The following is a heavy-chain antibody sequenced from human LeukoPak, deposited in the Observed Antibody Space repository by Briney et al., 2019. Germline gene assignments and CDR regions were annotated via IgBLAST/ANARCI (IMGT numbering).Heavy chain of an antibody. J-gene: IGHJ4*02. V-gene: IGHV1-24*01. CDR1: GYTLTELS. D-gene: IGHD3-10*01. CDR2: FDPEDGET. Sequence: ASVKVSCKVSGYTLTELSMHWVRQAPGKGLEWMGGFDPEDGETIYAQKFQGRVTMIEDTSTDTAYMELSSQRSEDTAVYYCATERLPRRITMVRGDYFDYWGQGTLVTVSS. CDR3: ATERLPRRITMVRGDYFDY.